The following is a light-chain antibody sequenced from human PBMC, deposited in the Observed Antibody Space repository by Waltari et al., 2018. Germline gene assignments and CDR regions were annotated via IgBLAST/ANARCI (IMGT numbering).Light chain of an antibody. CDR2: EAS. Sequence: IVLTQSPATLSLSPGDTATLSCRASQSIGTYLAWYQQRPGQTPRLLISEASNRATGIPARFSGSGFGTDFTLTITNLEPEDFAVYYCQERTNWPPGYTFGQGTKLEI. V-gene: IGKV3-11*01. CDR3: QERTNWPPGYT. CDR1: QSIGTY. J-gene: IGKJ2*01.